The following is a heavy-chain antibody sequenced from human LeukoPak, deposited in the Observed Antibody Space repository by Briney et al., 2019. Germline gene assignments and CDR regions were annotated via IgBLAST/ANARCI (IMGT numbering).Heavy chain of an antibody. CDR3: ARDNYYGSGSYVSNYYYYGMDV. Sequence: ASVKVSCKASGYTFTSYGISWVRPAPGQGLEWMGWISAYNGNTNYAQKLQGRVTMTTDTSTSTAYMELRSLRSDDTAVYYCARDNYYGSGSYVSNYYYYGMDVWGQGTTVTVSS. D-gene: IGHD3-10*01. J-gene: IGHJ6*02. V-gene: IGHV1-18*01. CDR2: ISAYNGNT. CDR1: GYTFTSYG.